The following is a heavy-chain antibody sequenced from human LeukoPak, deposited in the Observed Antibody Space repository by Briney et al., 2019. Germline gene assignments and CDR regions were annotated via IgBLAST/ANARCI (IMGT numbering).Heavy chain of an antibody. J-gene: IGHJ4*02. D-gene: IGHD6-19*01. Sequence: ASVKVSCKASGYTFTSYGISWVRQAPGQGLEWMGWISAYNGNTNYAQKLQGRVTMTTDTSTSTAYMELRSLRSDDTAVCYCARDVTRVAVAVLGYWGQGTLVTVSS. CDR3: ARDVTRVAVAVLGY. CDR2: ISAYNGNT. CDR1: GYTFTSYG. V-gene: IGHV1-18*04.